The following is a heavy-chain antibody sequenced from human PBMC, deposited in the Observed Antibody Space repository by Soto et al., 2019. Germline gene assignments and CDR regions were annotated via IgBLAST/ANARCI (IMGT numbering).Heavy chain of an antibody. CDR2: IYPGDSDT. V-gene: IGHV5-51*01. D-gene: IGHD1-1*01. CDR3: ASLAGQEPRDQCFDY. Sequence: GESLKISCKGSGYSFTSYWIGWVRQMPGRGLEWMGIIYPGDSDTRYSPSFQGQVTISVDKSITTAYLRWGSLKASDTAMYYCASLAGQEPRDQCFDYCGQGALVTVSS. J-gene: IGHJ4*02. CDR1: GYSFTSYW.